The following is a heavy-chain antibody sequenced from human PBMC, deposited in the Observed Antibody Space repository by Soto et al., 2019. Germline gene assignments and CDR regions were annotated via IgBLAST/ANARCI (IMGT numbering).Heavy chain of an antibody. Sequence: QVQLQESGPGLVKPSETLSLTCTVSGGSISSYYWSWIRQPPGKGLEWIGYIYYSGSTNYNPSLKSRVTISVDTSKNQFSLKLSSVTAADTAVHYCASLHITGFPGYSSGWPPAEKGFDPWGQGTLVTVSS. D-gene: IGHD6-19*01. J-gene: IGHJ5*02. CDR3: ASLHITGFPGYSSGWPPAEKGFDP. CDR1: GGSISSYY. CDR2: IYYSGST. V-gene: IGHV4-59*01.